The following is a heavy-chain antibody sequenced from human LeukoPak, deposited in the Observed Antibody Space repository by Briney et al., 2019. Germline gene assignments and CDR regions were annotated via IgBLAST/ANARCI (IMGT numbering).Heavy chain of an antibody. D-gene: IGHD3-10*01. V-gene: IGHV3-7*01. CDR1: GFSFRTYW. CDR2: IKPDGGEK. Sequence: GGSLRLSCEDSGFSFRTYWMSWVRQAPGKGLEWVANIKPDGGEKYYVDSVKGRFTISRDNAKNSLYLQMNSLRAEDTAVYYCARDGRYYGSGSYYNPVFDYWGQGTLVTVSS. J-gene: IGHJ4*02. CDR3: ARDGRYYGSGSYYNPVFDY.